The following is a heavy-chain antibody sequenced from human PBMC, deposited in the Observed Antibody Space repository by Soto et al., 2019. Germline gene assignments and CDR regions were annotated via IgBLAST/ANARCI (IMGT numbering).Heavy chain of an antibody. CDR3: ARDRAREYMDV. V-gene: IGHV3-13*01. J-gene: IGHJ6*03. CDR2: IGTAGDT. CDR1: GFTFSSYD. Sequence: GGSLRLSCAASGFTFSSYDMHWVRQATGKGLEWVSAIGTAGDTYYPGSVKGRFTISRENAKNSLYLQMNSLRAGDTAVYYCARDRAREYMDVWGKGTTVIVSS.